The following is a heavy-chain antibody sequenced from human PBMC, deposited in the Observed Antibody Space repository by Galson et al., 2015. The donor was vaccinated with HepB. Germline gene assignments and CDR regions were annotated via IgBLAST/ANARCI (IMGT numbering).Heavy chain of an antibody. D-gene: IGHD6-13*01. Sequence: LRLSCAASGFDFGNYGMHWVRQAPGKGLEWMALIWKDGSNKHYADSLKGRFRISRDNAKNTLFLEADSVRAEDTAVYHCAREDATITVAALEYWGPGVLVTVSS. J-gene: IGHJ4*02. V-gene: IGHV3-33*01. CDR3: AREDATITVAALEY. CDR2: IWKDGSNK. CDR1: GFDFGNYG.